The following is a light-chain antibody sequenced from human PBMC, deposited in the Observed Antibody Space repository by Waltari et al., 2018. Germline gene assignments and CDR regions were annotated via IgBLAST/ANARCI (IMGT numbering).Light chain of an antibody. J-gene: IGLJ1*01. V-gene: IGLV2-11*01. CDR2: DVS. CDR1: SSAVGGSNY. Sequence: QSALTQPRSVSGSPGQSVPISCTGTSSAVGGSNYVSWYQQHPGKAPKLMIYDVSKRPSGVPDRFSGSKSGNTASLTISGLQAEDEADYYCCSYAGSYVFGTGTKVTVL. CDR3: CSYAGSYV.